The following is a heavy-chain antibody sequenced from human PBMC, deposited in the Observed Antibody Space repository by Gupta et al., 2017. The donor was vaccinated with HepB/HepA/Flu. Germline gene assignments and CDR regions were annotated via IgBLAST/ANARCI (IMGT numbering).Heavy chain of an antibody. CDR1: GFTFSSYA. Sequence: QVRLVESGGGVVQPGRSLRLSCAASGFTFSSYAMHWVRQAPGKGLEWVAVISYDGSNKYYADSVKGRFTIARDNSKNTLYLQMNSLRGEXTAVYSCAXDRTIFGVGEVDPWGQGTLVTVSS. J-gene: IGHJ5*02. D-gene: IGHD3-3*01. CDR3: AXDRTIFGVGEVDP. CDR2: ISYDGSNK. V-gene: IGHV3-30-3*01.